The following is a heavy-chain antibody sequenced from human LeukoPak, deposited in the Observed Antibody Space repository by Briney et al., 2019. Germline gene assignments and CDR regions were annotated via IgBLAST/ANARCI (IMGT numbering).Heavy chain of an antibody. Sequence: GGSLRLSCAASGFTFSSYAMSWVRQAPGKGLEWVSAISGSGGSTYYADSVKGRFTISRDNSKNTLYLQMNSLRAEDTAVYYCAKSGRFLDSGYYDYWGQGTLVTVSS. D-gene: IGHD3/OR15-3a*01. CDR3: AKSGRFLDSGYYDY. CDR2: ISGSGGST. J-gene: IGHJ4*02. CDR1: GFTFSSYA. V-gene: IGHV3-23*01.